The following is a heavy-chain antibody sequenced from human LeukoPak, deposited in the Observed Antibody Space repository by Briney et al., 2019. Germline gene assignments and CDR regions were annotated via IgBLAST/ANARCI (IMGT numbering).Heavy chain of an antibody. CDR3: ATGGTMVRGVIIH. D-gene: IGHD3-10*01. CDR1: GFTFSSYA. J-gene: IGHJ4*02. Sequence: GGSLRLSCAASGFTFSSYAMSWVRQAPGKGLEWVSAFSGSGGSTYYADSEKGRFTISRDNSKNTMSLPKNSLRAEDAAVYYCATGGTMVRGVIIHWGQGTLVTVSS. CDR2: FSGSGGST. V-gene: IGHV3-23*01.